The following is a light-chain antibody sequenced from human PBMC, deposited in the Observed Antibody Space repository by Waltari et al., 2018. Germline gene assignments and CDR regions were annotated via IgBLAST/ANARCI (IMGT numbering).Light chain of an antibody. Sequence: ENVLTQSPGTLSLFPGERATLSCRASKTFGSSYLAWYQQKPGQAPRLLIYGDSSRATGIPDRFSGSVSGTDFTLTISRLEPEDFAVYYCQQYGSSPTFGPGTRVDL. CDR1: KTFGSSY. CDR2: GDS. V-gene: IGKV3-20*01. CDR3: QQYGSSPT. J-gene: IGKJ3*01.